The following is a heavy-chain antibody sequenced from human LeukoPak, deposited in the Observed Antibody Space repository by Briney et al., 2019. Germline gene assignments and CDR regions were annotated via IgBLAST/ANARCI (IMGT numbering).Heavy chain of an antibody. D-gene: IGHD6-19*01. V-gene: IGHV1-2*02. CDR2: INPNSGGT. CDR1: GYTFTGYY. Sequence: ASVRVSCKASGYTFTGYYMHWVRQAPGQGLEWMGWINPNSGGTNYAQKFQGRVTMTRDTSISTAYMELSRLRSDDTAAYYCARARDDQQWLVEFAFDIWGQGTMVTVSS. CDR3: ARARDDQQWLVEFAFDI. J-gene: IGHJ3*02.